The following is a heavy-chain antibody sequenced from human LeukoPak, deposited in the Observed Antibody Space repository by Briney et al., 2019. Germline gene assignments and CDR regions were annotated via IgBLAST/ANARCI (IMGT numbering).Heavy chain of an antibody. J-gene: IGHJ1*01. CDR2: ISSSGNSI. CDR3: ARGRFGSC. CDR1: GFTFSGYE. V-gene: IGHV3-48*03. Sequence: GSLRLSCTASGFTFSGYEMNWVRQAPGKGLEWVSYISSSGNSIYYADSVKGRFTISRDNAKNSLYLQMNSLRAEDMAVYYCARGRFGSCWGQGTLVTVSS. D-gene: IGHD6-13*01.